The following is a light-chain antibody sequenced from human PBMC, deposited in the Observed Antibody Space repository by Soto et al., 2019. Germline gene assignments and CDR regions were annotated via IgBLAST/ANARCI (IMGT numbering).Light chain of an antibody. Sequence: EIVITHSPATLSVSPGERATLSCSASQSVGTRLAWYQLKPGQAPRLVIYGASTRATGIPDRFSGRGSGTDFSLTISRLEPGDFAVYYCQNYGESLSITFGQGTRLEIK. V-gene: IGKV3D-15*01. J-gene: IGKJ5*01. CDR1: QSVGTR. CDR3: QNYGESLSIT. CDR2: GAS.